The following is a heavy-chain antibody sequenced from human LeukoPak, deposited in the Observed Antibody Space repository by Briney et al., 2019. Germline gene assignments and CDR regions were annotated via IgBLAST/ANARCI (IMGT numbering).Heavy chain of an antibody. CDR1: GYSISSGYY. CDR3: ARRYYDFWSGYCDY. CDR2: IYHSGST. D-gene: IGHD3-3*01. V-gene: IGHV4-38-2*01. Sequence: NPSGTLSLTCAVSGYSISSGYYWGWIRQPPGKGLEWIGSIYHSGSTYYNPSLKSRVTISVDTSKNQFSLKLSSVTAADTAVYYCARRYYDFWSGYCDYWGQGTLVTVSS. J-gene: IGHJ4*02.